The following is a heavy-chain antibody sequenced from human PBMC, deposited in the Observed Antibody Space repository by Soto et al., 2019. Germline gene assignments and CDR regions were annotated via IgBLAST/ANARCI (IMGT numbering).Heavy chain of an antibody. J-gene: IGHJ4*02. Sequence: GGSLRLSCAASGFTFSSYWMHWVRQAPGKGLVWVSRINSDGSSTSYADSVKGRFTISRDNAKNTLYLQMNSLRAEDTAVYYCARVVDWLFIIDYWGQGTLVTVSS. D-gene: IGHD3-9*01. V-gene: IGHV3-74*01. CDR1: GFTFSSYW. CDR2: INSDGSST. CDR3: ARVVDWLFIIDY.